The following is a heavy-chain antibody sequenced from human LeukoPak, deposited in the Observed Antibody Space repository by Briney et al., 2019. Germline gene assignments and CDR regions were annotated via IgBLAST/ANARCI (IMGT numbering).Heavy chain of an antibody. CDR2: IYYSGST. D-gene: IGHD3-3*01. CDR1: GGSISSYY. V-gene: IGHV4-59*01. J-gene: IGHJ4*02. Sequence: SETLSLTCTVSGGSISSYYWSWIRQPPGKGLEWIGYIYYSGSTNYNPSLKSRVTISVDTSKNQFSLKLSSVTAADTAVYYCARGPGIYDFWSGYSAPFDYWGQGTLVTVSS. CDR3: ARGPGIYDFWSGYSAPFDY.